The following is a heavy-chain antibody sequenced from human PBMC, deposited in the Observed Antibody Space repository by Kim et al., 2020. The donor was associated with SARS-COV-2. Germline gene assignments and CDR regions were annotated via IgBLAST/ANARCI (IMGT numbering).Heavy chain of an antibody. V-gene: IGHV3-23*01. CDR2: ISGSGGST. J-gene: IGHJ4*02. CDR1: GFTFSSYA. D-gene: IGHD5-18*01. CDR3: AKEGYSYGRQGLFDY. Sequence: GGSLRLSCAASGFTFSSYAMSWVRQAPGKGLEWLSAISGSGGSTYYADSVKGRFTISRDNSKNTLYLQMNSLRAEDTAVYYCAKEGYSYGRQGLFDYWGQGTLVTVSS.